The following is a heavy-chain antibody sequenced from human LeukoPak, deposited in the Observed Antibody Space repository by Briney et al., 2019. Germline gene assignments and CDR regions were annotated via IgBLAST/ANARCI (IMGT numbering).Heavy chain of an antibody. CDR3: ARDQRWQQVAREATSSMDV. Sequence: GGSLRLSCAASGFTFSSYGMHWVRQAPGKGLEWVAVISYDGSNKYYADSVKGRFTISRDNSKNTLYLQMNSLRAEDTAVYYCARDQRWQQVAREATSSMDVWGQGTTVTVSS. J-gene: IGHJ6*02. V-gene: IGHV3-30*03. CDR1: GFTFSSYG. CDR2: ISYDGSNK. D-gene: IGHD6-13*01.